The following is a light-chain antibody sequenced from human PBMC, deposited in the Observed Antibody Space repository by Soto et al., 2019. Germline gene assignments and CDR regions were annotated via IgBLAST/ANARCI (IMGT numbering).Light chain of an antibody. CDR3: TSYAGTYSFFYV. Sequence: QSVLTQPPSASGSPCQAVTISCPGTGSDVGAYNYVSWYQQLPGKAPKLIIYEVSKPPSGVPDRFSGSKSDNTASLTVSGLQVEDEADYYCTSYAGTYSFFYVFGTGTKDTVL. J-gene: IGLJ1*01. V-gene: IGLV2-8*01. CDR1: GSDVGAYNY. CDR2: EVS.